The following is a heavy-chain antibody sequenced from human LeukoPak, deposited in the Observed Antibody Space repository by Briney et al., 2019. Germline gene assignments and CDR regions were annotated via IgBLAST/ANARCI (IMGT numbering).Heavy chain of an antibody. Sequence: ASVKVSCKASGYTFTSYGISWVQQAPGQGLEWMGWISAYNGNTNYAQKLQGRVTMTTDTSTSTAYMELRSLRSDDTAVYYCAREVGYCSSTSCSSFDYWGQGTLVTVSS. D-gene: IGHD2-2*03. CDR3: AREVGYCSSTSCSSFDY. CDR1: GYTFTSYG. CDR2: ISAYNGNT. J-gene: IGHJ4*02. V-gene: IGHV1-18*01.